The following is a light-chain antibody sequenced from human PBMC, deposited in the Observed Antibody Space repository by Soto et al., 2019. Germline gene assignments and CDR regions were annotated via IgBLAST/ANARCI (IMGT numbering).Light chain of an antibody. CDR2: GNN. V-gene: IGLV1-40*01. J-gene: IGLJ2*01. Sequence: QSALTQPPSVFGAPGQRVTISCTGSRSNIGARYDVHWYQQLPGTAPKLLIYGNNNRPSGVPDRFSGSKSGTSASLAITGLQAEDEADYYCQSYDRSLSGWLFGGGTKVTVL. CDR3: QSYDRSLSGWL. CDR1: RSNIGARYD.